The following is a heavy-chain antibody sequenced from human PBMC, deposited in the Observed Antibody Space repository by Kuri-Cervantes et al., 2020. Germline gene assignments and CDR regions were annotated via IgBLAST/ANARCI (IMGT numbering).Heavy chain of an antibody. CDR2: ISYDGSNK. J-gene: IGHJ4*02. Sequence: GESLKISCAASGFTFSSYAMHWVRRAPGKGLEWVAVISYDGSNKYYADSVKGRFTISRDNSKNTLYLQMNSLRAEDTAVYYCARMAYSGYDTFDYWGQGTLVTVSS. CDR3: ARMAYSGYDTFDY. V-gene: IGHV3-30-3*01. D-gene: IGHD5-12*01. CDR1: GFTFSSYA.